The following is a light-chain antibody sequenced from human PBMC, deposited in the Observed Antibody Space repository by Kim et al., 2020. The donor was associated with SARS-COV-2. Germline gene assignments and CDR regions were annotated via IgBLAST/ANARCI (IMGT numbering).Light chain of an antibody. CDR1: QDINNY. CDR3: QRYYSAPWT. J-gene: IGKJ1*01. CDR2: SVS. V-gene: IGKV1-27*01. Sequence: DSRMTQSPSSLSASVGDRVTISCRASQDINNYLVWYRHKPGKAPKLLIYSVSVLQVVVPSRFSGSGSGTDFTLTISDLQPEDVATYYCQRYYSAPWTFGRGTKVDIK.